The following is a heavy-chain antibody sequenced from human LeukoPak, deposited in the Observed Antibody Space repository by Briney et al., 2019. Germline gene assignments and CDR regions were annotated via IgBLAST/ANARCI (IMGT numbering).Heavy chain of an antibody. Sequence: PSETLSLTCTVSGGSISSGSYYWSWIRQPAGKELEWIGRIYTSGSTNYNPSLKSRVTISVDTSKNQFSLRLTSVSAADTAVYYCARDIPQRDFWGQGTAVTVSS. D-gene: IGHD6-25*01. J-gene: IGHJ4*02. V-gene: IGHV4-61*02. CDR1: GGSISSGSYY. CDR2: IYTSGST. CDR3: ARDIPQRDF.